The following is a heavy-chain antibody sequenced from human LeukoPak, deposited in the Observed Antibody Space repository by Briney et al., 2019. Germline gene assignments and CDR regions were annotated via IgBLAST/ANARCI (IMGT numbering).Heavy chain of an antibody. CDR3: ARLGENGSGWYFDL. V-gene: IGHV4-59*08. D-gene: IGHD6-19*01. CDR2: IYYSGST. CDR1: GGSISSYY. J-gene: IGHJ2*01. Sequence: SETLSLTCTVSGGSISSYYWSWIRQPPGKGLEWIGYIYYSGSTNYNPSLKSRVTISVDTSKNQFSLKLNSVTAADTAVYYCARLGENGSGWYFDLWGRGTLVTVSS.